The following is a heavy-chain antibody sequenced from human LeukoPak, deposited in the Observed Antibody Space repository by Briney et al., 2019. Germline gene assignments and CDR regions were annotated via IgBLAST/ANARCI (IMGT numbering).Heavy chain of an antibody. CDR3: ARVGYYYDSRALDY. D-gene: IGHD3-22*01. V-gene: IGHV4-59*01. CDR2: IYYSGST. CDR1: GGSISSYY. Sequence: SETLSLTCTVSGGSISSYYWSWIRQPPGKGLXXXGYIYYSGSTNYNPSLKSRVTISVDTSKNQFSLKLSSVTAADTAVYYCARVGYYYDSRALDYWGQGTLVTVSS. J-gene: IGHJ4*02.